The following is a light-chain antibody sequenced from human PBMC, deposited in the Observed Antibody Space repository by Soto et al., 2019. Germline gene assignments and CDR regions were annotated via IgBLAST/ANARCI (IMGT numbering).Light chain of an antibody. J-gene: IGLJ2*01. CDR1: SSDVGAYTS. Sequence: QSALTQPASVSGSPGQSITISCSGTSSDVGAYTSVSWYQQHPGKAPKLMIYDVSKRPSGVPDRFSGSKSGNTASLTISGLQAEDEADYYCCSYAGSYTFVFGGGTKLTVL. CDR2: DVS. CDR3: CSYAGSYTFV. V-gene: IGLV2-11*01.